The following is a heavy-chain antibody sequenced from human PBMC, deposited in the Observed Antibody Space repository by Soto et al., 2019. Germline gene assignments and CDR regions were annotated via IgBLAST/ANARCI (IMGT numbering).Heavy chain of an antibody. CDR1: GDSIGTFF. Sequence: PSETLSLTCTVSGDSIGTFFWNWIRQSPGKGLEWIAYIYDSGSPKYNPSLKSRVTISVDTSKNQFSLKLNSVTVADTAVYYCARGLDYDFWSGLGFWGPGITVTVSS. V-gene: IGHV4-59*01. CDR3: ARGLDYDFWSGLGF. CDR2: IYDSGSP. D-gene: IGHD3-3*01. J-gene: IGHJ6*02.